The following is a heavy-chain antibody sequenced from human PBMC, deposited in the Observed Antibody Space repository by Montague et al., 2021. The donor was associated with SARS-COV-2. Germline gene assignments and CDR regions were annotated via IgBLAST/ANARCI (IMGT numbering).Heavy chain of an antibody. CDR1: GGSIRSGSYH. D-gene: IGHD4-17*01. CDR3: ARDYGDYSYYYGLDV. J-gene: IGHJ6*02. CDR2: IYSSGST. V-gene: IGHV4-61*02. Sequence: TLSLTCTVSGGSIRSGSYHWSWIRQPAGKGLEWIGRIYSSGSTNCNPSLKSRVTMSVDTSKNQFSLKVSSVTAADTAVYYCARDYGDYSYYYGLDVWGQGTTVTVSS.